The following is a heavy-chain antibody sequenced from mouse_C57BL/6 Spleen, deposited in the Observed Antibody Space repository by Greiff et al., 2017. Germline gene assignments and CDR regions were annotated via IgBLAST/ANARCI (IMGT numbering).Heavy chain of an antibody. V-gene: IGHV7-3*01. Sequence: EVQLVESGGGLVQPGGSLSLSCAASGFTFTDYYMRWVRQPPGKALEWLGFIRNKANGYTTDYSASVKGRYTISRENSQSILDLQMHALRAEDIAAYYCARYEGRDAMDYWGQGTSVTVSS. CDR3: ARYEGRDAMDY. CDR2: IRNKANGYTT. J-gene: IGHJ4*01. CDR1: GFTFTDYY.